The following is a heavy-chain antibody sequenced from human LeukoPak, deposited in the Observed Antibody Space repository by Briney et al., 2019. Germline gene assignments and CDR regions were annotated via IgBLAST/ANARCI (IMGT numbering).Heavy chain of an antibody. V-gene: IGHV1-18*01. D-gene: IGHD4-17*01. CDR2: ISAYNGNT. J-gene: IGHJ4*02. CDR1: GYTSTSYG. CDR3: ARSHSYGDYGNIDY. Sequence: ASVKVSCTASGYTSTSYGISWVRQAPGQGLEWMGWISAYNGNTNYAQKLQGRVTMTTDTSTSTACMELRSLRSDDTAVYYCARSHSYGDYGNIDYWGQGTLVTVSS.